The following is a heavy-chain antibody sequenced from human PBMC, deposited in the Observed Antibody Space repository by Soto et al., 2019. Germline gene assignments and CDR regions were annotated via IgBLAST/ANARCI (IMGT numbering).Heavy chain of an antibody. CDR1: GYTFTGYY. Sequence: SVKVTCKASGYTFTGYYMHWVRQAPGQGLEWMGRIIPILGIANYAQKFQGRVTITADKSTSTAYMELSSLRSEDTAVYYCARDKWLRFGIDYWGQGTLVNVSS. V-gene: IGHV1-69*04. D-gene: IGHD5-12*01. CDR3: ARDKWLRFGIDY. J-gene: IGHJ4*02. CDR2: IIPILGIA.